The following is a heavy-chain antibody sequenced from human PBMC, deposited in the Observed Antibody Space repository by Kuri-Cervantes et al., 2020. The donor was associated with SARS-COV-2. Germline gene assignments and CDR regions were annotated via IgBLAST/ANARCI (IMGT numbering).Heavy chain of an antibody. Sequence: SETLSLTCTDSGYSISSGYYWGWIRQPPGKGLEWIGSIYHGGSTYYNPSLKSRVTISVDTSKNQFSLKLSSVTAADTAVYYCARGPAHDFWSGYRFDYWGQGTLVTVSS. CDR2: IYHGGST. V-gene: IGHV4-38-2*02. CDR1: GYSISSGYY. J-gene: IGHJ4*02. CDR3: ARGPAHDFWSGYRFDY. D-gene: IGHD3-3*01.